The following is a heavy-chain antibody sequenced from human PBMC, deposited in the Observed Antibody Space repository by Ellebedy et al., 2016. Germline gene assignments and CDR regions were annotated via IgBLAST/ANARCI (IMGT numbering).Heavy chain of an antibody. J-gene: IGHJ2*01. V-gene: IGHV4-61*05. D-gene: IGHD2-21*02. CDR3: ARRGPPIRYCGGYCYPMDWYFDL. CDR1: GGSISSSSYY. CDR2: IYYSGST. Sequence: SETLSLTXTVSGGSISSSSYYWSWIRQPPGKGLEWIGYIYYSGSTNYNPSLKSRVTISVDTSKNQFSLKLSSVTAADTAVYYCARRGPPIRYCGGYCYPMDWYFDLWGRGTLVTVSS.